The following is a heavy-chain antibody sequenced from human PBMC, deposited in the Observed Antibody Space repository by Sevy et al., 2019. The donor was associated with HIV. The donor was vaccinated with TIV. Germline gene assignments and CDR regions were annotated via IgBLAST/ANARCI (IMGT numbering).Heavy chain of an antibody. D-gene: IGHD3-10*01. CDR2: ISYDGSNK. V-gene: IGHV3-30-3*01. CDR1: GFTFSSYA. J-gene: IGHJ6*02. CDR3: ARGGDYFRGYYYYGMDV. Sequence: GGSLRLSCAASGFTFSSYAMHWVRQAPGKGLEWVAVISYDGSNKYYADSVKGRFTISRDNSKNTLYLQMNSLRTEDTAVSYCARGGDYFRGYYYYGMDVWGQGTTVTVSS.